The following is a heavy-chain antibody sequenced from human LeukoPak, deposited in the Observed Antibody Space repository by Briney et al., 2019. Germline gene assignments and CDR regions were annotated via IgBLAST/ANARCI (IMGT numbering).Heavy chain of an antibody. D-gene: IGHD6-19*01. J-gene: IGHJ6*03. Sequence: SETLSLTCAVSGGSFSGYYWNWIRQPPGKGLEWIGEINHSGRTNYNPSLKSRVTISVDTSKNQFSLKLSSVTAADTAFYYCARGKYSSDWSDYYYYYMDVWGKGTTVTVSS. V-gene: IGHV4-34*01. CDR1: GGSFSGYY. CDR3: ARGKYSSDWSDYYYYYMDV. CDR2: INHSGRT.